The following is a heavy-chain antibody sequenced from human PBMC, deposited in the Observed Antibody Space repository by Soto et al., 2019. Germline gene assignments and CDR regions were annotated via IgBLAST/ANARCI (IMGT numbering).Heavy chain of an antibody. V-gene: IGHV2-5*01. D-gene: IGHD6-13*01. CDR2: IYWNDEQ. CDR1: GFSLTSGVGG. CDR3: AHRLPGPSGYDV. Sequence: SGPTLVNHTHTLTLTCTFSGFSLTSGVGGVGWIRQPPGEALEWLALIYWNDEQYYNPSLRNRLTIIRDTSKKQVVLTMTNMDPVDTATYYCAHRLPGPSGYDVWGQGTTVTVSS. J-gene: IGHJ6*02.